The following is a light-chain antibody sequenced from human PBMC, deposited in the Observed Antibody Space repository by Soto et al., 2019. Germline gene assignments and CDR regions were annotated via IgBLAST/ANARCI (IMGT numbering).Light chain of an antibody. V-gene: IGKV3-11*01. CDR2: DAS. CDR1: QSVSSY. CDR3: QQHNDWPT. Sequence: EIVLTQSPVTVSLSPGERATLSCRASQSVSSYLAWYQQKPGQAPRLLIYDASNRATGIPARFSGSGSGTDFTLTIDNLQPEDFAIYYCQQHNDWPTFGQGTRLEIK. J-gene: IGKJ5*01.